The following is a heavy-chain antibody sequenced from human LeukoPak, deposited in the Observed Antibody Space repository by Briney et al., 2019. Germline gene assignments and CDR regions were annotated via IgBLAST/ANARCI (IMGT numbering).Heavy chain of an antibody. CDR1: GDSISSYY. J-gene: IGHJ6*03. CDR3: ARGGGTLRYMDV. Sequence: PSETLSLTCNVSGDSISSYYWTWIRQPAGKGLQWIGRIFTSGSTSYNPSLKSRLTISLDMSKNQFSLKLTSVTAADTAVYFCARGGGTLRYMDVWGKGTTVTISS. CDR2: IFTSGST. V-gene: IGHV4-4*07. D-gene: IGHD3-16*01.